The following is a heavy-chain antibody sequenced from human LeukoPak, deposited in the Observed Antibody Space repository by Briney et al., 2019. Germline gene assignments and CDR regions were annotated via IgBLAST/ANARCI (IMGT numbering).Heavy chain of an antibody. CDR3: ARGNIAAAGNAFDI. CDR1: GGTFSSYA. V-gene: IGHV1-69*04. J-gene: IGHJ3*02. D-gene: IGHD6-13*01. CDR2: IIPILGIA. Sequence: SVKVSCKASGGTFSSYAISWVRQAPGQGLEWMGRIIPILGIANYAQKFQGRVTITADKSTSTAYMELSSLRSKDTAVYYCARGNIAAAGNAFDIWGQGTMVTVSS.